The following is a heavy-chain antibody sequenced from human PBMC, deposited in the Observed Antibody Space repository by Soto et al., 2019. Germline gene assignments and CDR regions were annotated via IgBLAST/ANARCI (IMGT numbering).Heavy chain of an antibody. J-gene: IGHJ4*02. V-gene: IGHV4-34*01. CDR2: INHSGST. Sequence: PSETLSLTCAVYGGSFSGYYWSWIRQPPGKGLEWNGEINHSGSTNYNPSLKSRVSISVDTSKNQFSLKLKSVTAADTAVFYCAGLFPYVSSGYHLIYLGQGTLVTVSS. CDR1: GGSFSGYY. D-gene: IGHD3-22*01. CDR3: AGLFPYVSSGYHLIY.